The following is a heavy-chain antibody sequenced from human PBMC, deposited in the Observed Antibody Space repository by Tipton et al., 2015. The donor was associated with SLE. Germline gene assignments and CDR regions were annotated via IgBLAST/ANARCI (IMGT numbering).Heavy chain of an antibody. D-gene: IGHD7-27*01. CDR1: GGSFNGYY. CDR2: ITPSGST. Sequence: TLSLTCAVYGGSFNGYYWSWIRQPPGKGLEWIGEITPSGSTNCNPSLKSRVTLSVDTSKSQFSLDLTSVTAADTAVYYCARDIEAPGDFLYFDYWGQGILVTVSS. V-gene: IGHV4-34*01. CDR3: ARDIEAPGDFLYFDY. J-gene: IGHJ4*02.